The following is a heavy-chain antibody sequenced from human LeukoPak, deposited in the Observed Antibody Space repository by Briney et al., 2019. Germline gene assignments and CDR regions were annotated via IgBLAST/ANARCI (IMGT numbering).Heavy chain of an antibody. V-gene: IGHV3-23*01. CDR2: ISHSGGST. J-gene: IGHJ4*02. D-gene: IGHD6-13*01. CDR3: AKDPAAGTYDY. Sequence: PGGSLRLACAASGFTFSSYAMSWVRQAPGKGLEWVSGISHSGGSTYYADSVKGRFTISRDNSKNTLYLQMNSLRAEDTAVYYCAKDPAAGTYDYWGQGTLVTVSS. CDR1: GFTFSSYA.